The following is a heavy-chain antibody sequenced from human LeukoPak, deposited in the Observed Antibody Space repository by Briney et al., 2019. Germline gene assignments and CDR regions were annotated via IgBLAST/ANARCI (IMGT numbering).Heavy chain of an antibody. J-gene: IGHJ6*04. V-gene: IGHV3-48*03. D-gene: IGHD3-10*02. CDR1: GFTFSSYE. CDR2: ISSSGSTI. Sequence: GGSLRLSCAASGFTFSSYEMNWVRQAPGKGLEWVSYISSSGSTIYYADSVKGRFTISRDNAKSSLYLQMNSVRAEDTAVYYCAELGITMIGGVWGKGTTVTISS. CDR3: AELGITMIGGV.